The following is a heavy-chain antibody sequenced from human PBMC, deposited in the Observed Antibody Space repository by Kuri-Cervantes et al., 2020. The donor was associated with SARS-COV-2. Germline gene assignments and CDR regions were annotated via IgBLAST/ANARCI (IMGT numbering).Heavy chain of an antibody. V-gene: IGHV3-64D*08. CDR2: ISSNGGST. Sequence: GGSLRLSCSASGFSFSSYAMHWVRQPPGKGLEYVSAISSNGGSTYYADSVKGRFTISRDNSKSTLYLQMSSLRAEDTAVYYCVKDPKGFGVSFLVAAFDIWGQGTMVTFSS. CDR3: VKDPKGFGVSFLVAAFDI. CDR1: GFSFSSYA. D-gene: IGHD3-3*02. J-gene: IGHJ3*02.